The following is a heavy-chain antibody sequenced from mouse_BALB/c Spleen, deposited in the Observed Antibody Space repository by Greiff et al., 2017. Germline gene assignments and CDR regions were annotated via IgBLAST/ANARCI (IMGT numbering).Heavy chain of an antibody. J-gene: IGHJ2*01. CDR3: ALEGDYYGSYFDD. V-gene: IGHV14-3*02. CDR1: GFNIKDTY. Sequence: EVQLQQSGAELVKPGASVKLSCTASGFNIKDTYMHWVKQRPEQGLEWIGRIDPANGNTKYDPKFQGKATITADTSSNTAYLQLSSLTSEDTAVYYCALEGDYYGSYFDDWGQGTTLTVSS. D-gene: IGHD1-1*01. CDR2: IDPANGNT.